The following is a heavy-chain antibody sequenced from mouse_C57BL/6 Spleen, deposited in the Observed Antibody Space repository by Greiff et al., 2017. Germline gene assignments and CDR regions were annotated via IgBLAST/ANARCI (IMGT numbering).Heavy chain of an antibody. CDR2: INYDGSST. Sequence: EVKLVESEGGLVQPGSSMKLSCTASGFTFSDYYMAWVRQVPEKGLEWVANINYDGSSTYYLDSLQSRFIISRDNAKNMLYLQMSSLKSEDTATYYCARDGAYSNYVGAMDYWGQGTSVTVSS. D-gene: IGHD2-5*01. J-gene: IGHJ4*01. CDR1: GFTFSDYY. V-gene: IGHV5-16*01. CDR3: ARDGAYSNYVGAMDY.